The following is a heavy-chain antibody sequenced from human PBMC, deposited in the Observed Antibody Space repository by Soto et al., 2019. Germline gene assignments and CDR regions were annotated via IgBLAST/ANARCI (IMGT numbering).Heavy chain of an antibody. CDR2: INIDGSDT. CDR1: GFTFSNYW. V-gene: IGHV3-74*01. J-gene: IGHJ4*02. Sequence: GRSLRLSCAASGFTFSNYWMHWVRQTPGMGLVWVSHINIDGSDTTYADSVRGRFTISRDNGMQSLFLHMNSLRDEDTAVYYCARDGKGAAYTFGPYYFDSWGQGALVTVSS. CDR3: ARDGKGAAYTFGPYYFDS. D-gene: IGHD1-1*01.